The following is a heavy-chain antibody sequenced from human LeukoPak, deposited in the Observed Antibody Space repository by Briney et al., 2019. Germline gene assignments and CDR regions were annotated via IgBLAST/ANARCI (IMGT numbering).Heavy chain of an antibody. Sequence: GGSLRLYCAASGFTFSAYYMSWIRQAPGKGLEGVSYISSSGYTMYYADSVKGRFTTSRDNTKNSVYLQMNSLRAEDTAVYYCARVGPAAAGRGYWYFDLWGRGALVTVSS. CDR1: GFTFSAYY. D-gene: IGHD6-13*01. CDR2: ISSSGYTM. CDR3: ARVGPAAAGRGYWYFDL. J-gene: IGHJ2*01. V-gene: IGHV3-11*01.